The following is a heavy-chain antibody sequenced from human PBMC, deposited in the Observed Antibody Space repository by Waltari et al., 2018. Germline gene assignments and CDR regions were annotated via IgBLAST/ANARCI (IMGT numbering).Heavy chain of an antibody. CDR2: MNTNSGNT. Sequence: QVQLEQSGAEMVKPGASVRVSCKASGSSFRRSDISWVRQAPGKGLEWMGWMNTNSGNTGYAEKFQGRVTITRNTSINTAYMDLSGLRSEDTAVYYCARGSGDLDIWGQGTMVTVSS. D-gene: IGHD2-21*01. V-gene: IGHV1-8*03. J-gene: IGHJ3*02. CDR1: GSSFRRSD. CDR3: ARGSGDLDI.